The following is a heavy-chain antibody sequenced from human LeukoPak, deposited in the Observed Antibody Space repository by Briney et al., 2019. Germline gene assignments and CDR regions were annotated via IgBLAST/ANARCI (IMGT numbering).Heavy chain of an antibody. CDR2: INTDGTGT. Sequence: AGGTLRLSCAASGFTFSKYWMLWVRQAPGKGLEGVSRINTDGTGTTYADSVKGRFTVSRDNADNTLFLQMNSVRDEDTAVYYCATKQWLAPPPDSWGQGTPVTVSS. D-gene: IGHD6-19*01. J-gene: IGHJ4*02. CDR3: ATKQWLAPPPDS. CDR1: GFTFSKYW. V-gene: IGHV3-74*01.